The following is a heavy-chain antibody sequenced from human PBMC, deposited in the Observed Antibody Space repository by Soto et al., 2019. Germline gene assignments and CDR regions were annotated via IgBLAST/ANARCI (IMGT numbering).Heavy chain of an antibody. D-gene: IGHD5-18*01. Sequence: SGPTLVNPTQTLTLTCPFSGFSLSTTGMCVSWIRQPPGKALDWLALIDWADDKYYSTSLKTRLTISKYTSKNQVVLTMTNVEPVDTAAYFCSRAVGGFTYGYPDYWGRGTLVTVSS. V-gene: IGHV2-70*01. CDR3: SRAVGGFTYGYPDY. J-gene: IGHJ4*02. CDR1: GFSLSTTGMC. CDR2: IDWADDK.